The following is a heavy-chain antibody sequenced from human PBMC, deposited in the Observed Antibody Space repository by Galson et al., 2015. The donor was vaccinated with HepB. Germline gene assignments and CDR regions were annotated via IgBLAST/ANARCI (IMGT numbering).Heavy chain of an antibody. CDR1: GFTFSGSA. CDR2: IRSKANSYAT. D-gene: IGHD3-22*01. V-gene: IGHV3-73*01. Sequence: SLRLSYAASGFTFSGSAMHWVRQASGKGLEWVGRIRSKANSYATAYAASVKGRFTISRDDSKNTAYLQMNSLKTEDTAVYYCTRQGEPDYYDSSGYYTNWGQGTLVTVPS. J-gene: IGHJ4*02. CDR3: TRQGEPDYYDSSGYYTN.